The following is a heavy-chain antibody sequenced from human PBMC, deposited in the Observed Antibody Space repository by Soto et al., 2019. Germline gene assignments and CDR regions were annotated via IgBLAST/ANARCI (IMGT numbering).Heavy chain of an antibody. CDR1: GFTFSNYP. V-gene: IGHV3-23*01. Sequence: EVQLLESGGGLVQVGVSLSLSCPASGFTFSNYPMSWVRQVPGKGLEWVSSISGSGVATYYADSVRGWFTISRDNSKNILYLQMKSLTAEDTAVYYCAKNNLFLSRTKDYWGQGTLVTVSS. CDR2: ISGSGVAT. CDR3: AKNNLFLSRTKDY. J-gene: IGHJ4*02. D-gene: IGHD1-20*01.